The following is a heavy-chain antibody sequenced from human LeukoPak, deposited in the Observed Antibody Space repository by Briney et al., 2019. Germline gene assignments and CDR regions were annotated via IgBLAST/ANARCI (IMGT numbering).Heavy chain of an antibody. V-gene: IGHV3-48*04. CDR3: SRLRGYSYGYADY. J-gene: IGHJ4*02. CDR2: ISSSGSTI. D-gene: IGHD5-18*01. CDR1: GFTFSSYA. Sequence: GGFLRLSCAASGFTFSSYAMHWVRQAPGKGLEWVSYISSSGSTIDYADSVKGRFTISRDNAKNSLYLQMNSLRAEDTAVYYCSRLRGYSYGYADYWGQGTLVTVSS.